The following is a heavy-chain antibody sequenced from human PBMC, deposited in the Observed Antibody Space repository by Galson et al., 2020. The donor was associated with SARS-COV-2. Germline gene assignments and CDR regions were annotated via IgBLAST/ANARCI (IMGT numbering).Heavy chain of an antibody. V-gene: IGHV3-23*01. CDR1: GFTFTTYA. CDR2: ISGSGATT. CDR3: AKSSERVGITVYVVSFPEHFDY. Sequence: GESLKISCAASGFTFTTYAMSWVRQAPGKGLEWVATISGSGATTYYADSAKGRFTISKDNSKNTLNLQINSLRLEDTAVYYCAKSSERVGITVYVVSFPEHFDYWGPGTLVTVSS. J-gene: IGHJ4*02. D-gene: IGHD3-22*01.